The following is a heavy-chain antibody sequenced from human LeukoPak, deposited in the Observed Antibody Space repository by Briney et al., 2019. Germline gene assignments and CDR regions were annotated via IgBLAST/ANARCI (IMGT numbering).Heavy chain of an antibody. J-gene: IGHJ4*02. Sequence: PGGSLRLSCAASGFTFYNAWMSWVRQAPGKGLEWVGRIKSKSDGGTIDYAAPVKGRFTISRDDSKDTLYLQMNSLKIEDTAAYFCTTPTTVVDYWGQGTLVTVSS. CDR3: TTPTTVVDY. D-gene: IGHD4-23*01. CDR1: GFTFYNAW. CDR2: IKSKSDGGTI. V-gene: IGHV3-15*01.